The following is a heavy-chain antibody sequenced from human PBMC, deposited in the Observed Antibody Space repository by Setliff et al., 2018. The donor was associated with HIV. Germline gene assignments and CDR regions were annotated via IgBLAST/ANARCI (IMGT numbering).Heavy chain of an antibody. J-gene: IGHJ4*02. CDR3: ASAGSGTRAPPRY. Sequence: SSETLSLTCTVSGGSISSYYWSWIRQPPGEGLEWIGYISYSGSTNYNPSLKSRVTISLDTSKNQFSLKLTSVTAADTAVYYCASAGSGTRAPPRYWGQGTLVTVSS. CDR2: ISYSGST. D-gene: IGHD1-1*01. CDR1: GGSISSYY. V-gene: IGHV4-59*01.